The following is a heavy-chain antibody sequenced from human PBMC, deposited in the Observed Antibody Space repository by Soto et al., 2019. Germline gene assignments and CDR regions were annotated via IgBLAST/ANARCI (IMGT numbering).Heavy chain of an antibody. CDR3: ARSSYYDYVWGRNYGMDV. CDR1: GFTASSNY. J-gene: IGHJ6*02. CDR2: IYSGGST. V-gene: IGHV3-53*01. D-gene: IGHD3-16*01. Sequence: EVQLVESGGGLIQPGGSLRLSCAASGFTASSNYMSWVRQAPGKGLEWVSVIYSGGSTYYADSVKGRFTISRDNSKNTLYLQMNSLRAEDTAVYYCARSSYYDYVWGRNYGMDVWGQGTTVTVSS.